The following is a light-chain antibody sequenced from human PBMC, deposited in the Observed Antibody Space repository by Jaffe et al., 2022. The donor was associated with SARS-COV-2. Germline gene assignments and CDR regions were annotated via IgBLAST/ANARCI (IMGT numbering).Light chain of an antibody. Sequence: DIQMTQSPSTLSAFVGDRVTITCRASQSISSWLAWYQQKPGKAPKLLIYKASSLQSGVPSRFSGSGSGTEFTLTISSLQPDDFASYYCQQYHSYSYTFGQGTKLEIK. CDR1: QSISSW. CDR3: QQYHSYSYT. V-gene: IGKV1-5*03. CDR2: KAS. J-gene: IGKJ2*01.